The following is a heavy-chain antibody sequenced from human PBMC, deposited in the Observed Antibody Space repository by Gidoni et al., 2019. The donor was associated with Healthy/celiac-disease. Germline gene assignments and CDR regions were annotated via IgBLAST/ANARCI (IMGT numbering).Heavy chain of an antibody. CDR3: ARGREGVVVVPAAMGPRPEDSYFQH. CDR1: GFPFSSSW. J-gene: IGHJ1*01. Sequence: EVQLVESGGGLVQPGGSLRLSCAASGFPFSSSWLHWVRHAPGKGLGWVSRINSDGSSTSYADSVKGRFTISRDNAKNTLYLQMNSLRAEDTAVYYCARGREGVVVVPAAMGPRPEDSYFQHWGQGTLVTVSS. D-gene: IGHD2-2*01. CDR2: INSDGSST. V-gene: IGHV3-74*01.